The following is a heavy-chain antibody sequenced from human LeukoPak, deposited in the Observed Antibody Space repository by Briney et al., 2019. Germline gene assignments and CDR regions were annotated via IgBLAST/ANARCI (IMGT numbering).Heavy chain of an antibody. CDR2: ISYSGSTNSGKST. V-gene: IGHV4-4*08. CDR1: GSSISSNY. J-gene: IGHJ4*02. Sequence: SETLSLTCSVSGSSISSNYWSWVRQPPGKGLEWIGYISYSGSTNSGKSTNYNPSLKRRVTVSVDTSKNQFSLKLSSVTAADTAVYYCARGHYYFDYWGQGTLVTVSS. CDR3: ARGHYYFDY.